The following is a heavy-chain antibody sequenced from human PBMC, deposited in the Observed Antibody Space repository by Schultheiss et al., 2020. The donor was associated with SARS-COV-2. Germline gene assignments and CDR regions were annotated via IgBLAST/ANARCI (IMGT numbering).Heavy chain of an antibody. J-gene: IGHJ6*02. V-gene: IGHV1-18*01. CDR2: INPSSGDT. Sequence: ASVKVSCKASGYTFSSYGISWVRQAPGQGLEWMGWINPSSGDTNYAQKFQGRVTITADESTSTAYMELSSLRSEDTAVFYCARARTYYDSSGYQYSYYGMDVWGQGTTVTVSS. CDR1: GYTFSSYG. CDR3: ARARTYYDSSGYQYSYYGMDV. D-gene: IGHD3-22*01.